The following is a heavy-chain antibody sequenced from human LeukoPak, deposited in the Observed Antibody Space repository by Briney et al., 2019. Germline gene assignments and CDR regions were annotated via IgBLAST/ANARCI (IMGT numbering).Heavy chain of an antibody. V-gene: IGHV1-18*01. CDR3: ARGQVQYRWAYYFDY. Sequence: ASVKVSCKASVYTLTSYGISWVRPAPGQGLEWMGWISAYNGNTNYTQTLQGRVTMTTDTSTSTAYMELRSLRSDDTAVYYCARGQVQYRWAYYFDYWGQGTLVTVSS. CDR2: ISAYNGNT. D-gene: IGHD4-11*01. CDR1: VYTLTSYG. J-gene: IGHJ4*02.